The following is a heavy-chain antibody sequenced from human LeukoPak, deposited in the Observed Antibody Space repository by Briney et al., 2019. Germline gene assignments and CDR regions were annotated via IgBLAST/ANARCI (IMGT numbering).Heavy chain of an antibody. CDR1: GGSISSSSYY. CDR2: IYYSGST. V-gene: IGHV4-39*07. D-gene: IGHD6-19*01. CDR3: ARDKSPKQWLVPQGANHWFDP. J-gene: IGHJ5*02. Sequence: KSSETLSLTCTVSGGSISSSSYYWGWIRQPPGKGLEWIGSIYYSGSTYYNPSLKSRVTISVDTSKNQFSLKLSSVTAADTAVYYCARDKSPKQWLVPQGANHWFDPWGQGTLVTVSS.